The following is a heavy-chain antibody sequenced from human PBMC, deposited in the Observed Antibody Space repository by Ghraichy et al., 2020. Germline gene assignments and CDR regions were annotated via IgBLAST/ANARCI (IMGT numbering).Heavy chain of an antibody. D-gene: IGHD6-13*01. CDR3: AKGMSSSWYSDYFDY. Sequence: SLNISCAASGFTFDDYAMHWVRQAPGKGLEWVSGISWNSGSIGYADSVKGRFTISRDNAKNSLYLQMNSLRAEDTALYYCAKGMSSSWYSDYFDYWGQGTLVTVSS. CDR1: GFTFDDYA. CDR2: ISWNSGSI. V-gene: IGHV3-9*01. J-gene: IGHJ4*02.